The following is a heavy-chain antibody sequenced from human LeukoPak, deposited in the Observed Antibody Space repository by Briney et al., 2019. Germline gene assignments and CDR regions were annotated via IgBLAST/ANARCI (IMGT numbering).Heavy chain of an antibody. Sequence: GGSLRLSCAASGFTFSSYAMNWARQAPGKGLEWVSGISGSGESTYYGDYVKGRFTISRDKSKNTLYLHMNSLRAEDTAVYFCARQNFGSPRWFDPWGQGTLVTVSS. CDR2: ISGSGEST. CDR3: ARQNFGSPRWFDP. J-gene: IGHJ5*02. V-gene: IGHV3-23*01. CDR1: GFTFSSYA. D-gene: IGHD3-3*01.